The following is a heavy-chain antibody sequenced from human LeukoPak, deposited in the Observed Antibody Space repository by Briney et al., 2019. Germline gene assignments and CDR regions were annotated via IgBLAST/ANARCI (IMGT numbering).Heavy chain of an antibody. D-gene: IGHD3-16*02. CDR3: ARGNMITFGGVIEDN. Sequence: ASVKVSCKASGYTFTGYYMHWVRQAPGQVLEWMGWINPNSGGTNYAQKFQGRVTMTRDTSISTAYMELSRLRSDDTAVYYCARGNMITFGGVIEDNWGQGTLVTVSS. J-gene: IGHJ4*02. CDR2: INPNSGGT. V-gene: IGHV1-2*02. CDR1: GYTFTGYY.